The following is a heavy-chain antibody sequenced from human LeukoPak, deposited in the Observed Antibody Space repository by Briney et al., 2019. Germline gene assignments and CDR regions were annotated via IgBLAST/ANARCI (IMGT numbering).Heavy chain of an antibody. Sequence: GASVKVSCKASGYTFTGYYMHWVRQAPGQGLEWMGWVNPNGGGTNYAQKFRSGVTMTSDTSINTAYMELHRLTSDDTAVYFCATLINLNLEDYWGQGTLVTVSS. CDR2: VNPNGGGT. CDR1: GYTFTGYY. CDR3: ATLINLNLEDY. D-gene: IGHD3-10*01. J-gene: IGHJ4*02. V-gene: IGHV1-2*02.